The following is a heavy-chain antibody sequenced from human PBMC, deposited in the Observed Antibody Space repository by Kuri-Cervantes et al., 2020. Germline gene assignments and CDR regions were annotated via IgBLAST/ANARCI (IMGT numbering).Heavy chain of an antibody. Sequence: GSLRLSCTVSGGSISSYYWSWIRQPPGKGLEWIGYIYYSGSTNYNPSLKSRVTISVDTSKNQFSLTLSSVTAADTAMYYCARGPYYCSGGSCFNWFDPWGQGTLVTVSS. CDR2: IYYSGST. CDR3: ARGPYYCSGGSCFNWFDP. D-gene: IGHD2-15*01. J-gene: IGHJ5*02. V-gene: IGHV4-59*08. CDR1: GGSISSYY.